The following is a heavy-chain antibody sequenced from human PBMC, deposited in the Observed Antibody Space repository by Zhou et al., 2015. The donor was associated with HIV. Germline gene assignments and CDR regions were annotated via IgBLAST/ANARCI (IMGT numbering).Heavy chain of an antibody. D-gene: IGHD5-24*01. J-gene: IGHJ4*02. CDR1: GYTLTELS. V-gene: IGHV1-46*01. CDR2: INPTDGST. Sequence: QVQLVQSGAEVKKPGASVKVSCKVSGYTLTELSMHWVRQAPGKGLEWMGIINPTDGSTSYAQKLQGRVTMTRDTSTSTVYMTLSSLSSEDTAVYYCATYPSRDGYNGFDYWGQGTLVTVSS. CDR3: ATYPSRDGYNGFDY.